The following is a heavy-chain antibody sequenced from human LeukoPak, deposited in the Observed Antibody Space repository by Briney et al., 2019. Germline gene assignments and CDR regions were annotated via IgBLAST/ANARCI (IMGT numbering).Heavy chain of an antibody. CDR2: ISSFSSYI. CDR3: ARVPSWQGYMDV. J-gene: IGHJ6*03. D-gene: IGHD6-13*01. Sequence: PGGSLRLSCAASEFTFSSYNMNWVRQAPGKGLEWVSSISSFSSYIYYADSVKGRFTISRDNAKNSLYLQMSSLRAEDTAVYYCARVPSWQGYMDVWGKGTTVTVSS. CDR1: EFTFSSYN. V-gene: IGHV3-21*04.